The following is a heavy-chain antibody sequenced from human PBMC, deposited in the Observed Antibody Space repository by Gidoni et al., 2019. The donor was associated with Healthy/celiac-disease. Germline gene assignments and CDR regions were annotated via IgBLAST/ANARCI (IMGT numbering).Heavy chain of an antibody. CDR2: IYYSGST. D-gene: IGHD7-27*01. Sequence: QVQLQESGPGLVKPSETLSLTCTVSGGSISSYYWSWIRQPPGKGLEWIGYIYYSGSTNYNPSLKSRVTISVDTSKNQFSLKLSSVTAADTAVYYCAREMRGWGDYFDYWGQGTLVTVSS. V-gene: IGHV4-59*01. J-gene: IGHJ4*02. CDR3: AREMRGWGDYFDY. CDR1: GGSISSYY.